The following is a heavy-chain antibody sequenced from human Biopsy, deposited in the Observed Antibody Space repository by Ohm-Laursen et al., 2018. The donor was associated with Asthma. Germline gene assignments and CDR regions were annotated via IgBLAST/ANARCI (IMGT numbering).Heavy chain of an antibody. V-gene: IGHV1-69*13. Sequence: SVKVSCKTPGGTFSNFAISWVRQAPGQGLEWLGGIMAVFGTTNYAQKVQGRVTITADESTSTAYMEVTSLRSEDTAIYYCARCQVGYSSGWSLLLKKIYYSGMDVWGQGTAVTVSS. CDR3: ARCQVGYSSGWSLLLKKIYYSGMDV. D-gene: IGHD6-19*01. CDR1: GGTFSNFA. CDR2: IMAVFGTT. J-gene: IGHJ6*02.